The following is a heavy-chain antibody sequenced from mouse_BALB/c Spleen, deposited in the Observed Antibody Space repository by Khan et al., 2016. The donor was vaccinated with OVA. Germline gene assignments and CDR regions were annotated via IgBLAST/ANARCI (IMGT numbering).Heavy chain of an antibody. J-gene: IGHJ3*01. V-gene: IGHV5-6*01. D-gene: IGHD4-1*01. CDR1: GFTFSSYS. CDR2: ISSGGDYT. Sequence: EVELVESGGDLVKPRGSLKPSCAASGFTFSSYSMSWVRQTPDKRLEWVATISSGGDYTCYPDSVKGRFTISRDNAKNTLYLQMSSLKSEDTAMYYCASHLTGSFAYWGQGTLVTVSA. CDR3: ASHLTGSFAY.